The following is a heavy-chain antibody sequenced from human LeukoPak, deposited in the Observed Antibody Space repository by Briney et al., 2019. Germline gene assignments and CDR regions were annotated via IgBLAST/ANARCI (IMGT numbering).Heavy chain of an antibody. CDR2: INPNSGST. CDR3: ARDLSSGSDLDY. J-gene: IGHJ4*02. Sequence: ASVKVSCKASVYTFTGYYMHWVRQAPGQGLEWMGWINPNSGSTNYAQKFQGRVTMTRDTSISTAYMELSRLRSDDTAVYYCARDLSSGSDLDYWGQGTLVTVSS. CDR1: VYTFTGYY. V-gene: IGHV1-2*02. D-gene: IGHD6-19*01.